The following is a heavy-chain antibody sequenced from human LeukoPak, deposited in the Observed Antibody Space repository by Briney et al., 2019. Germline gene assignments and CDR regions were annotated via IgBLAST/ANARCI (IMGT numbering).Heavy chain of an antibody. CDR1: GFIFRNYA. Sequence: PGGSLRLSCVASGFIFRNYAMSWVRQAPGKGLDWVSAITGSGDTTYYADSVKGRFTISRDNSKNTLYVEMNTLRAEDTAVYYCAKWGDYDILTGYYVPDFWGQGTLVTVSS. CDR2: ITGSGDTT. J-gene: IGHJ4*02. CDR3: AKWGDYDILTGYYVPDF. V-gene: IGHV3-23*01. D-gene: IGHD3-9*01.